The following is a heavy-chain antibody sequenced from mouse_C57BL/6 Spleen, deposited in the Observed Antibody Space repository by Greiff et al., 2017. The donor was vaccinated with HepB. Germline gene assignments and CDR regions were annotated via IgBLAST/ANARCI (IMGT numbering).Heavy chain of an antibody. Sequence: VKLMESGAELVKPGASVKMSCKASGYTFTSYWITWVKQRPGQGLEWIGDIYPGSGSTNYNEKFKSKATLTVDTSSSTAYMQLSSLTSEDSAVYYCARYHRYDGFAYWGQGTLVTVSA. CDR3: ARYHRYDGFAY. V-gene: IGHV1-55*01. D-gene: IGHD2-3*01. CDR1: GYTFTSYW. CDR2: IYPGSGST. J-gene: IGHJ3*01.